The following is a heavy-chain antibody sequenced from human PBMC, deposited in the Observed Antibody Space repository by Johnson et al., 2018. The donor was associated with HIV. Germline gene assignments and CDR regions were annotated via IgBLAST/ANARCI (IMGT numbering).Heavy chain of an antibody. Sequence: VHLVESGGGLVQRGGSLRLSCAASGFTVSSNYMSWVRQAPGKGLEWVSEIYSGGSTYYADSVKGRFIISRDSSKNTLYLHMNSLRVEDTAVYYCASALSRFGVSDAFDIWGQGTMVTVSA. J-gene: IGHJ3*02. D-gene: IGHD3-10*01. CDR3: ASALSRFGVSDAFDI. CDR2: IYSGGST. CDR1: GFTVSSNY. V-gene: IGHV3-66*01.